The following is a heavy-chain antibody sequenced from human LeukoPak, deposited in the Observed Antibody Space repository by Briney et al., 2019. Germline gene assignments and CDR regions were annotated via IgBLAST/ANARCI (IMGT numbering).Heavy chain of an antibody. CDR1: KYSFTTYW. CDR3: VRHSAH. V-gene: IGHV5-51*01. D-gene: IGHD3-10*01. CDR2: IYPDDSDT. Sequence: GESLKISCKGSKYSFTTYWIGWVRQMPGKGLEWMAMIYPDDSDTRYSPSFQGQVTISADKSISTAYLQWSSLKASDTAMYYCVRHSAHWGQGTLVTVSS. J-gene: IGHJ4*02.